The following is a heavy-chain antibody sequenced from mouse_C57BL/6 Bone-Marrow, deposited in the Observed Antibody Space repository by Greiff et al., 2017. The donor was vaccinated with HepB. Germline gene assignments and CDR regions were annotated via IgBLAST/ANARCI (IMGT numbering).Heavy chain of an antibody. Sequence: EVQLMESGGGLVKPGGSLKLSCAASGFTFSSYAMSWVRQTPEKRLEWVATISDGGSYTYYPDNVKGRFTISRDNAKNNLYLQMSHLKSEDTAMYYCARDSNEDYWGQGTTLTVSS. J-gene: IGHJ2*01. CDR1: GFTFSSYA. D-gene: IGHD2-5*01. V-gene: IGHV5-4*01. CDR3: ARDSNEDY. CDR2: ISDGGSYT.